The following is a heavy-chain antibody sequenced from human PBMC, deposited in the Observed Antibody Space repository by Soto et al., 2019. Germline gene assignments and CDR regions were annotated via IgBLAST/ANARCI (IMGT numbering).Heavy chain of an antibody. D-gene: IGHD1-26*01. J-gene: IGHJ6*03. CDR2: IYYSGST. Sequence: SETLSLTCTVSGGSISSYYWSWIRQPPGKGLEWIGYIYYSGSTNYNPSLKSRVTISVDKSKNQFSLKLSSVTAADTAVYYCARDHREGATPGPYYYYYYMDVWGKGTTVT. V-gene: IGHV4-59*01. CDR3: ARDHREGATPGPYYYYYYMDV. CDR1: GGSISSYY.